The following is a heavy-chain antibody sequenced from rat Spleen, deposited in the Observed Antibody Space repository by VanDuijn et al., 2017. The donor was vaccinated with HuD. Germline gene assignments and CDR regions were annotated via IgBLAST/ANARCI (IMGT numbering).Heavy chain of an antibody. J-gene: IGHJ2*01. Sequence: QVQLKESGPGLVQPSQTLSLTCTVSGFSLSNYGVIWVRQPPGKGLEWMGLIWTGGSTDYNSVIKSRLSIRRDTSKSQVFLKMNSLQTEDIATYYCAREDYNNYDLDYWGQGVMVTVSS. CDR1: GFSLSNYG. CDR3: AREDYNNYDLDY. V-gene: IGHV2-30*01. D-gene: IGHD1-10*01. CDR2: IWTGGST.